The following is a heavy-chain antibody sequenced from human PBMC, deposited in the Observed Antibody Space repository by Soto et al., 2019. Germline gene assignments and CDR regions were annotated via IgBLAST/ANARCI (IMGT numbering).Heavy chain of an antibody. CDR3: ARAYTWGVAVAGT. Sequence: QVQLVQSGAEVKKPGASVKVSCKASGYTFTSFDIDWVRQATGQGLEWMGWMNPNSGNTGYAQKFQGRVTMTRNTSISTAYMELSSLSSEDTAVYYCARAYTWGVAVAGTWGQGTLVTVSS. J-gene: IGHJ4*02. CDR1: GYTFTSFD. V-gene: IGHV1-8*01. D-gene: IGHD6-19*01. CDR2: MNPNSGNT.